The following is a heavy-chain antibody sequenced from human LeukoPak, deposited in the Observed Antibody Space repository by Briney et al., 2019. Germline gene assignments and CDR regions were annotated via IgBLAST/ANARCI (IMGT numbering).Heavy chain of an antibody. CDR2: ISGSGGTT. J-gene: IGHJ6*03. D-gene: IGHD3-10*01. CDR3: AKSRWADSGTVRYMDV. V-gene: IGHV3-23*01. CDR1: GFTFSSYW. Sequence: GGSLRLSCAASGFTFSSYWMHWVRQAPGKGLDWVSGISGSGGTTYYADSVKGRFTISRDNSKNTLYLQMNSLRAEDTAVYYCAKSRWADSGTVRYMDVWGKGTTVTISS.